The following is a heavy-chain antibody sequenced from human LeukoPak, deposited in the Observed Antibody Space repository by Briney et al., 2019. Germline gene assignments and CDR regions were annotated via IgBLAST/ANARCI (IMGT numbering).Heavy chain of an antibody. CDR1: GFMFSSYW. V-gene: IGHV3-7*03. Sequence: GGSLRLSCAASGFMFSSYWMSWVRQAPGKGLEWVANIKHDGSDKYYVDSVKGRFSISRDNAKKSLYLQMNSLRAEDTAVYYCARDKQQLGTSFDYWGQGTLVTVSS. J-gene: IGHJ4*02. CDR2: IKHDGSDK. CDR3: ARDKQQLGTSFDY. D-gene: IGHD6-13*01.